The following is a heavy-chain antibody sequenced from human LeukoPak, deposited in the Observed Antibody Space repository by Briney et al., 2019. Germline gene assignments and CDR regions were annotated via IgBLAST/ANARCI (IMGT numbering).Heavy chain of an antibody. CDR1: GITFSNYA. J-gene: IGHJ4*02. CDR2: ISGSAHKI. V-gene: IGHV3-23*01. D-gene: IGHD5-18*01. CDR3: AGRPTGYSSGYIH. Sequence: GGSLRLSCVASGITFSNYAVSWVRQAPEKGLDWVSVISGSAHKIRYADSVKGRFTISRDNSENIVYLQMNNRRVEDTAVYYCAGRPTGYSSGYIHWGQGTLVTVSS.